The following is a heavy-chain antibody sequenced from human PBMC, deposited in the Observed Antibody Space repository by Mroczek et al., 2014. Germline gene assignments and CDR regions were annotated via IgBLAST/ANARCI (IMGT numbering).Heavy chain of an antibody. CDR3: AGGSDGGSADY. J-gene: IGHJ4*02. D-gene: IGHD1-26*01. Sequence: VQLVESGPGLVKPSQTLSLTCTVSGGSISSGSYYWSWIRQPAGKGLEWIGRIYTSGSTNYNPSLKSRVTISVDTSKNQFSLKLSSVTAADTAVYYCAGGSDGGSADYWGQGTLVTVSS. V-gene: IGHV4-61*02. CDR1: GGSISSGSYY. CDR2: IYTSGST.